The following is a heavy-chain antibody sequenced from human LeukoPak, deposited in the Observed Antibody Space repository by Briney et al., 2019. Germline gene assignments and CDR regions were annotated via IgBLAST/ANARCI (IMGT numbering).Heavy chain of an antibody. V-gene: IGHV3-64*01. CDR2: ISGNGGST. D-gene: IGHD6-13*01. J-gene: IGHJ4*02. CDR1: GFTFSSYA. CDR3: AKGGIAAAGTIDY. Sequence: PGTSLRLSCAASGFTFSSYAMHWVRQAPGKGLEYVSAISGNGGSTYYVNSVKGRFTISRDNSKNTLYLQMGSLRAEDMAVYYCAKGGIAAAGTIDYWGQGTLVTVSS.